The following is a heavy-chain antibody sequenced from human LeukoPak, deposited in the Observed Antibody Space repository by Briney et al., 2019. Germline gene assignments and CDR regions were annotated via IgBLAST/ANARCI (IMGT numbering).Heavy chain of an antibody. CDR2: IRQDGGAK. J-gene: IGHJ4*02. D-gene: IGHD6-13*01. Sequence: GGSLRLSCTASGFIFNDFWMSWVRQAPGEGLEWVANIRQDGGAKNYVDSVKGRFTITRDNAKKSLYLQMNSLRAEDTAVYYCAPPPIAATGNWGQGTLVTVSS. CDR1: GFIFNDFW. CDR3: APPPIAATGN. V-gene: IGHV3-7*01.